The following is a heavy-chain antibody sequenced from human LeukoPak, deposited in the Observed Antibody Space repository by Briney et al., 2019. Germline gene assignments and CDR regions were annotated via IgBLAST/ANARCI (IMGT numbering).Heavy chain of an antibody. V-gene: IGHV4-61*01. J-gene: IGHJ4*02. CDR1: GGSISSGSDY. Sequence: SETLSLTCSVSGGSISSGSDYWGWIRQPPGKGLEWIGCIYYSESATYNPSLKSRVTISLDTSKNQFFLKLSSVTAADTAVYYCARKRSFDLWGQGTLVTVSS. CDR3: ARKRSFDL. CDR2: IYYSESA. D-gene: IGHD3-9*01.